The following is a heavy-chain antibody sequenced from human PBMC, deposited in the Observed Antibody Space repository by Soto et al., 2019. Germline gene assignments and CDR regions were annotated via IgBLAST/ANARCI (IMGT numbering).Heavy chain of an antibody. V-gene: IGHV3-21*01. Sequence: EVQLVESGGGLVKPGGSLRLSCAASGFTFSSYNMNWVRQAPGKGLEWVSSISSTSSYIYYADSVKGRFTISRDNAKNSPYLQMNSLRAADTAVDYCGRGSGVLEGLSPFDYWGQGTLVTVSS. CDR3: GRGSGVLEGLSPFDY. CDR2: ISSTSSYI. J-gene: IGHJ4*02. D-gene: IGHD3-3*01. CDR1: GFTFSSYN.